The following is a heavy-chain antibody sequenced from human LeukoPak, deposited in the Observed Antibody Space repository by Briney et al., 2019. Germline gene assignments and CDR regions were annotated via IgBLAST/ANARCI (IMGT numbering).Heavy chain of an antibody. V-gene: IGHV3-30-3*01. J-gene: IGHJ3*02. CDR2: ISYDGSNK. Sequence: GGSLRLSCAASGFTFSSYAMHWVRQAPGKGLEWVAVISYDGSNKYYADSVKGRFTISRDNSKNTLYLQMNSLRAEDTAVYYCARAAHPGTVTTADAFDIWGQGTMVTVSS. CDR3: ARAAHPGTVTTADAFDI. CDR1: GFTFSSYA. D-gene: IGHD4-17*01.